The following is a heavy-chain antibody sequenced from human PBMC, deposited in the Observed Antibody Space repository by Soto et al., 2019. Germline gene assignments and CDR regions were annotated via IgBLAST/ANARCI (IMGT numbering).Heavy chain of an antibody. V-gene: IGHV1-18*04. CDR2: ISGKNGNT. J-gene: IGHJ6*02. Sequence: QVQLVQSGVEVKKPGASVKVSCKASGYTFISHGISWVRQAPGQGLEWMGWISGKNGNTNYAQKLQGRVTLTTDTSTSTACMELRSLRSDVTAVYYCARVSSSIVVVPDYGMDVWGQGTTVTVSS. D-gene: IGHD2-15*01. CDR3: ARVSSSIVVVPDYGMDV. CDR1: GYTFISHG.